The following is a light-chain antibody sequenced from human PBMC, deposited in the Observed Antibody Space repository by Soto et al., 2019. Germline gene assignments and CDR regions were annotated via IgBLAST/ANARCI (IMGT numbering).Light chain of an antibody. CDR2: GVS. Sequence: EIVLTQSRGTLSLSPGERATLSCRASQSFTTSSLAWYQQKPGQAPRLLIYGVSRRAAGIPDRFSGSGSGTDFSLTISRLEPEDFAVYYCQQYRSSPVTFGGGTKVEI. CDR1: QSFTTSS. V-gene: IGKV3-20*01. J-gene: IGKJ4*01. CDR3: QQYRSSPVT.